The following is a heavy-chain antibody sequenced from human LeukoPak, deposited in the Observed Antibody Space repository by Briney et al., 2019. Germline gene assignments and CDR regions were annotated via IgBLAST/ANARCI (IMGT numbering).Heavy chain of an antibody. Sequence: GASVEVSCKASGYTFTSYGISWVRQAPGQGLEWMGWISAYNGNTNYAQKLQGRVTMTTDTSTSTAYMELRSLRSDDTAVYYCARTALYGDLPLFDYWGQGTLVTVSS. CDR1: GYTFTSYG. V-gene: IGHV1-18*01. J-gene: IGHJ4*02. CDR3: ARTALYGDLPLFDY. D-gene: IGHD4-17*01. CDR2: ISAYNGNT.